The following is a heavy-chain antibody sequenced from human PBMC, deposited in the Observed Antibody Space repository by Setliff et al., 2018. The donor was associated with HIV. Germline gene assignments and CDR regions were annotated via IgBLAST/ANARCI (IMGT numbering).Heavy chain of an antibody. J-gene: IGHJ4*02. CDR2: ISYTGIT. Sequence: SETLSLTCTVSGGSISRGSYSWGWIRQPPGKGLEWIGSISYTGITNYNPSLKSRVTISVDTSQNQFSQKLTSVTAADTAVYYCARLRQWLAFFDSWGQGTLVTVSS. CDR3: ARLRQWLAFFDS. CDR1: GGSISRGSYS. V-gene: IGHV4-39*01. D-gene: IGHD6-19*01.